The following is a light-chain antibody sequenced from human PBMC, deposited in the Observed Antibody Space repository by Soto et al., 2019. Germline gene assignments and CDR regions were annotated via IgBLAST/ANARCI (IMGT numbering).Light chain of an antibody. J-gene: IGKJ1*01. CDR2: KAS. Sequence: DIQMTQSPSTLSGSVGDRVTITCRASQTISSWLAWYQQKPGKAPKLLIYKASTLKSGVPSRFSGSGSGTEFTLTISSLQPDDFATYYCHNYNSYPEAFGQGTKVELK. CDR3: HNYNSYPEA. CDR1: QTISSW. V-gene: IGKV1-5*03.